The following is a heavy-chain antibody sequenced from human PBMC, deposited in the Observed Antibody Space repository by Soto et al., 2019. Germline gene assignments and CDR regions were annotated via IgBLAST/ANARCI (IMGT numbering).Heavy chain of an antibody. J-gene: IGHJ5*02. V-gene: IGHV4-38-2*02. CDR1: VYSISSGYY. Sequence: SETLSLSCAVSVYSISSGYYWGWIRQPPGKGLEWIGSIYHSGSTYYSPSLKSRVTISVDTSKNQFSLKLSSVSAADTAVYYCARDLGNYCSSSSCYPRHWFDPWGQGTLVTVSS. CDR2: IYHSGST. D-gene: IGHD2-2*01. CDR3: ARDLGNYCSSSSCYPRHWFDP.